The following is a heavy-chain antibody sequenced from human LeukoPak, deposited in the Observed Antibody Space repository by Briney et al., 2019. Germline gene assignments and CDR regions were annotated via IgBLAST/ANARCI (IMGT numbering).Heavy chain of an antibody. V-gene: IGHV1-2*02. J-gene: IGHJ4*02. CDR1: GYTFTGYY. CDR3: AREGKFLVAGTGAFDY. CDR2: INPNSGGT. Sequence: ASVKVSCKASGYTFTGYYMHWVRQAPGQGLEWMGWINPNSGGTNYAQKFQGRVTTTRDTPISTAYMELSRLRSDDTAVYYCAREGKFLVAGTGAFDYWGQGTLVTVSS. D-gene: IGHD6-19*01.